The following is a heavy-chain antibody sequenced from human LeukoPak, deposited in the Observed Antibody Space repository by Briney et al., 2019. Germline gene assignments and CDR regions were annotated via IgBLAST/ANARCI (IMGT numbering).Heavy chain of an antibody. CDR2: INPSGGST. CDR1: GYTFTSYY. Sequence: ASVKVSCTASGYTFTSYYMHWVRQAPGQGLEWMGVINPSGGSTSYAQKFQGRVTMTRDTSTSTVYMELSSLRSEDTAVYYCASGGYSSGWNGRAFDIWGQGTMVTVSS. D-gene: IGHD6-19*01. CDR3: ASGGYSSGWNGRAFDI. V-gene: IGHV1-46*01. J-gene: IGHJ3*02.